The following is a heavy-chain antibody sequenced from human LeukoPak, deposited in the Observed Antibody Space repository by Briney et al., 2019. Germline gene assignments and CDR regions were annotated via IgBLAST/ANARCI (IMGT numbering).Heavy chain of an antibody. V-gene: IGHV4-34*01. CDR1: GGSFSGYY. CDR2: INHSGST. D-gene: IGHD3-10*01. J-gene: IGHJ4*02. Sequence: SEPLSLPCALYGGSFSGYYWRWIRQPPGKGLEWIGEINHSGSTNYNPSLKSRVTISVDTSKNQFSLKLSSVTAADTAVYYCARGQAYYYGSGRRKFDYWGQGTLVTVSS. CDR3: ARGQAYYYGSGRRKFDY.